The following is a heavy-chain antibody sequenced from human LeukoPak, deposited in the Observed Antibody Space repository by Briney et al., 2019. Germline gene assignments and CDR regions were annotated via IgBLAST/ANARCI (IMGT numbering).Heavy chain of an antibody. V-gene: IGHV3-21*01. CDR3: ARVGYCSSTSCSPTDY. Sequence: GGSLRLSCAASGFTFSSYSMNWVRRAPGKGLEWVSSISSSSSYIYYADSVKGRFTISRDNAKNSLYLQMNSLRAEDTAVYYCARVGYCSSTSCSPTDYWGQGTLVTVSS. J-gene: IGHJ4*02. CDR2: ISSSSSYI. D-gene: IGHD2-2*03. CDR1: GFTFSSYS.